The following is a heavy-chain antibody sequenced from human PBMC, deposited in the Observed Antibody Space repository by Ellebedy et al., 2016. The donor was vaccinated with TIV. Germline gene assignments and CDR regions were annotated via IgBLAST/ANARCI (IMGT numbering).Heavy chain of an antibody. CDR3: GHFGETSP. CDR2: ISSDGNTT. J-gene: IGHJ5*02. D-gene: IGHD3-10*01. Sequence: GESLKISXAASGFTFSSYWMHWVRQAPGKGLVWVSRISSDGNTTSYADSVKGRFTISRDNAKNTLYLQMNSLRVEDTAVYFCGHFGETSPWGQGTLVTVSS. V-gene: IGHV3-74*01. CDR1: GFTFSSYW.